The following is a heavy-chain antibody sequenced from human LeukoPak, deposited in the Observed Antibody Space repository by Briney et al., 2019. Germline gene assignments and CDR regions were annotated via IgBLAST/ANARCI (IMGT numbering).Heavy chain of an antibody. CDR1: GFTFSRYT. CDR2: ISSNSGFK. V-gene: IGHV3-21*01. D-gene: IGHD3-3*01. Sequence: GGSLRLSCAASGFTFSRYTMNWVRQAPGKGLEWVSSISSNSGFKKYADSLKGRFTISRDNAKNSLYLQMNSLRAGDTAVYYCARVVKSGRSCYFDYWGQGTLVTVSS. J-gene: IGHJ4*02. CDR3: ARVVKSGRSCYFDY.